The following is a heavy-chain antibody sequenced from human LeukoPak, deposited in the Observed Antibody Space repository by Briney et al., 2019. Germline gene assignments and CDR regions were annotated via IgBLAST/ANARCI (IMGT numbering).Heavy chain of an antibody. J-gene: IGHJ4*02. CDR1: GYTFTGYY. D-gene: IGHD3-10*01. Sequence: ASVKVSCKASGYTFTGYYMHWVRQAPGQGLEWMGWINPNSGGTNYAQKFQGRVTMTRDTSISTAYMELSRLRSDDTAVYYCARDVLWFGSREYYFDYWGQGTLVTVSS. V-gene: IGHV1-2*02. CDR3: ARDVLWFGSREYYFDY. CDR2: INPNSGGT.